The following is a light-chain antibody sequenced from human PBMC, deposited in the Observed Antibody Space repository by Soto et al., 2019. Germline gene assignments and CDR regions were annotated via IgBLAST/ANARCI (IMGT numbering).Light chain of an antibody. CDR3: QTWGTGGVV. J-gene: IGLJ2*01. V-gene: IGLV4-69*01. Sequence: QPVLTQSPSASASLGASVKLTCTLSSGHSSYAIAWHQQQPEKGPRYLMKLNSDGSHSKGDGIPDRFSGSSSGAERYLTISSLQSEYEADYYCQTWGTGGVVFGGGTQLTVL. CDR1: SGHSSYA. CDR2: LNSDGSH.